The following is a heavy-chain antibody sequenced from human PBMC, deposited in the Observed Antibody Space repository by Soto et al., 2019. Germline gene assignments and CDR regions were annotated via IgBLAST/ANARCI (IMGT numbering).Heavy chain of an antibody. J-gene: IGHJ4*02. CDR3: ARSPTFYNYVWGNSTY. V-gene: IGHV4-34*01. D-gene: IGHD3-16*01. Sequence: SETLFLTCAIYGASFSPYHWSWIRQSPGKGLEWIGEVNLSGNTYYNPSFKTQVTMSVDASKNQFSLKMGSLTAADTAIYYCARSPTFYNYVWGNSTYWGQGALVTVSS. CDR2: VNLSGNT. CDR1: GASFSPYH.